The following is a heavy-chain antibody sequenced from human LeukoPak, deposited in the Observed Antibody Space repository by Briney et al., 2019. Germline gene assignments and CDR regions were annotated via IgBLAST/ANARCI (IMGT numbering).Heavy chain of an antibody. J-gene: IGHJ4*02. D-gene: IGHD1-26*01. CDR3: ASPIVGATTGLDI. V-gene: IGHV1-2*02. Sequence: ASVKVSCKASGYTFTCYYMHWVRQAPGQGLEWMGWINPNSGGTNYAQKFQGRVTMTRDTSISTAYMELSRLRSDDTAVYYCASPIVGATTGLDIWGQGTLVTVSS. CDR1: GYTFTCYY. CDR2: INPNSGGT.